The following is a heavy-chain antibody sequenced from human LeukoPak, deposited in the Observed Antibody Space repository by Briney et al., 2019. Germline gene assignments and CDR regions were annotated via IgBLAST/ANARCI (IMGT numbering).Heavy chain of an antibody. CDR1: GGSVTTSAYY. J-gene: IGHJ4*02. V-gene: IGHV4-39*01. Sequence: SETLSLTCTVSGGSVTTSAYYWAWIRQPPGEGLEWIGTIYPGGTTNYNPSLKSRVTISEDTSKNQVSLELSSVTAADTAVYYCVRHSRVVAFDYWGQGNLVTVSS. CDR3: VRHSRVVAFDY. CDR2: IYPGGTT. D-gene: IGHD2-15*01.